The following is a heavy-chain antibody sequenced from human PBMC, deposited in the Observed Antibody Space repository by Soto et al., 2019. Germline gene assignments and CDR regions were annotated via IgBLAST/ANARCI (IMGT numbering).Heavy chain of an antibody. CDR1: GYPFSTYA. J-gene: IGHJ4*02. CDR3: ARHPPYYGSGTYFYYFDN. V-gene: IGHV3-23*01. CDR2: ISGTGGST. Sequence: GGSLRLSCAGSGYPFSTYAMSWVRQAPGKGLEWVSGISGTGGSTNYADSVKGRFTLSRDNSKNTLYLQMNNLRGEDTAVYYCARHPPYYGSGTYFYYFDNWGQGTLVTVSS. D-gene: IGHD3-10*01.